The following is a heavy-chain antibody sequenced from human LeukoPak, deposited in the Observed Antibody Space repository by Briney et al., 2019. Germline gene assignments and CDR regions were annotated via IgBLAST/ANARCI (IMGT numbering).Heavy chain of an antibody. CDR2: IIPIFGTA. D-gene: IGHD1-26*01. CDR3: ARDREPEVYYMDV. V-gene: IGHV1-69*05. CDR1: GGTFSSYA. J-gene: IGHJ6*03. Sequence: SVKVSCKASGGTFSSYAISWVRQAPGQGLEWMGRIIPIFGTANYAQKFQGRVTITTDESTSTAYMELSSLRSEDTAVYYCARDREPEVYYMDVWGKGTTVTATS.